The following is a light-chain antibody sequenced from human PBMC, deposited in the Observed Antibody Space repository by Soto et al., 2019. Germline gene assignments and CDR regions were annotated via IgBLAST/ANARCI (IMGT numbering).Light chain of an antibody. J-gene: IGKJ2*01. CDR2: GAS. CDR1: QNLSRN. CDR3: QQYDNWPHT. Sequence: EMVMTQSPATLSVSPGERATLSCRASQNLSRNLAWYQQQPGQARRLLIYGASTRATGIPARFSGSGSGTDFTLTISSLQSEDFAVYYCQQYDNWPHTFDQGTKLEIK. V-gene: IGKV3-15*01.